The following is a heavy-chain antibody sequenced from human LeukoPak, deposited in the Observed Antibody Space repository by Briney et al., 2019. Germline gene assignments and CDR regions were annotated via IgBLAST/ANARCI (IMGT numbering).Heavy chain of an antibody. Sequence: GGSLRLSCAASGFTFSSYSMNWIRQAPGKGLEWVSSISSTSSYIYYADSVKGRFTISRDNAKNSPYLQMNSLRAEDTAVYYCARARGWNPSDALDIWGQGTMVTVSS. V-gene: IGHV3-21*01. CDR1: GFTFSSYS. CDR3: ARARGWNPSDALDI. CDR2: ISSTSSYI. D-gene: IGHD6-19*01. J-gene: IGHJ3*02.